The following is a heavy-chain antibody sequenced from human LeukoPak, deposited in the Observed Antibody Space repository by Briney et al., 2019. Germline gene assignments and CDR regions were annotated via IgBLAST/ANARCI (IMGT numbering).Heavy chain of an antibody. Sequence: PGRSLRLSCAASGFSFDDYAMHWVRQAPGKGLEWVSGITWNSGSTGYADSVKGRFTISRDNAKNSLFVQMNGLRAEDTALYYCAKDACSGTSCSFDYWGQGTLVTVSS. V-gene: IGHV3-9*01. CDR3: AKDACSGTSCSFDY. D-gene: IGHD2-2*01. J-gene: IGHJ4*02. CDR1: GFSFDDYA. CDR2: ITWNSGST.